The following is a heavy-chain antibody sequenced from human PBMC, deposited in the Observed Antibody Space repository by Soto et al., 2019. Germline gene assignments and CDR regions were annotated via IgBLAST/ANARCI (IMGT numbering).Heavy chain of an antibody. J-gene: IGHJ5*02. CDR2: IYYTGST. D-gene: IGHD2-2*01. CDR3: ARASLGYCSSTSCRSNWFDP. V-gene: IGHV4-31*03. Sequence: SETLSLTCTVSGCSIRSGGYYWTWIRQHPGKGLEWIGYIYYTGSTYYNPFLKSRVTISVDTSKNQFSLKLSSVTAADTAVYYCARASLGYCSSTSCRSNWFDPWGQGTLVTVSS. CDR1: GCSIRSGGYY.